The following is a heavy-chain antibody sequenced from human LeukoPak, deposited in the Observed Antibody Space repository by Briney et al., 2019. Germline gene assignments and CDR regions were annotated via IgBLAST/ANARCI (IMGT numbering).Heavy chain of an antibody. CDR3: ARGIQLWSPYCDY. CDR2: ISYDGSNK. J-gene: IGHJ4*02. CDR1: GFTFSSYA. V-gene: IGHV3-30*04. D-gene: IGHD5-18*01. Sequence: GGSLRLSCAASGFTFSSYAMHWVRQAPGKGLEWVAVISYDGSNKYYADSVKGRFTISRDNAKNSLYLQMNSLRAADTAVYYCARGIQLWSPYCDYWGQGTLVTVSS.